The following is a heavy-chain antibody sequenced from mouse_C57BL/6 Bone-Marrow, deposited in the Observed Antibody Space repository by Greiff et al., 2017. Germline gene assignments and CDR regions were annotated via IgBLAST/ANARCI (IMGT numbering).Heavy chain of an antibody. CDR3: ARHGYFDV. V-gene: IGHV5-6*01. CDR2: ISSGGSYT. Sequence: EVQLVESGGDLVKPGGSLKLSCAASGFTFSSYGMSWVRQTPDKRLEWVATISSGGSYTYYPDSVKGRFTISSDNAKNTLYLQMSSLKSEDTAMYYCARHGYFDVWGTGTTVTVSS. J-gene: IGHJ1*03. CDR1: GFTFSSYG.